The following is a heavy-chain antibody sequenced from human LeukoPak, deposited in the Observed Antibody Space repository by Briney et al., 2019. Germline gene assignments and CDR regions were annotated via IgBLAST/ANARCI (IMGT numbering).Heavy chain of an antibody. CDR1: GGSISSYY. Sequence: SETLSLTCTVSGGSISSYYWSWIRQPPGKGLEWIGYIYYSGSTYYNPSLKSRVTISVDTSKNQFSLKLSSVTAADTAVYYCARCPYSSSWYVGEDYWGQGTLVTVSS. J-gene: IGHJ4*02. CDR2: IYYSGST. CDR3: ARCPYSSSWYVGEDY. V-gene: IGHV4-59*06. D-gene: IGHD6-13*01.